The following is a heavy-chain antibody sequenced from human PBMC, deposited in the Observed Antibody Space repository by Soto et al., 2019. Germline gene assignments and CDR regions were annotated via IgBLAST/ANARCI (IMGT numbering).Heavy chain of an antibody. D-gene: IGHD3-10*01. CDR3: APRESGVYYGMDV. J-gene: IGHJ6*02. V-gene: IGHV3-23*01. CDR1: GFTFSSYA. Sequence: EVQLLESGGGLVQPGGSLRLSCAASGFTFSSYAMSWVRQAPGKGLEWVSGISGSGGNTYYADSVKGRFTISRDNSKNTLYLQMNSLRAEDTAVYYCAPRESGVYYGMDVWGQGTTVTVSS. CDR2: ISGSGGNT.